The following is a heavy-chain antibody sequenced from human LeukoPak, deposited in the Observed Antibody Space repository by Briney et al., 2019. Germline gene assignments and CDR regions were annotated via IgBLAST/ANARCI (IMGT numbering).Heavy chain of an antibody. CDR2: ISNSGDT. Sequence: SQTLSLTCTVSGGSISSNSYFWGWIRQPPGKGLEWIGSISNSGDTYYNPSLKSRVTISGDTSKNQFSLKLSSVAAADTAVYYCASSPARDGTFDIWGQGTMVTVSS. J-gene: IGHJ3*02. V-gene: IGHV4-39*01. CDR3: ASSPARDGTFDI. D-gene: IGHD1-26*01. CDR1: GGSISSNSYF.